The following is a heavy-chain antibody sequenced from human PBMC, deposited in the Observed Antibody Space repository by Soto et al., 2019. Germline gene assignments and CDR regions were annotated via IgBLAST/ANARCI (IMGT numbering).Heavy chain of an antibody. CDR3: ARGDYDYSWGTYRPNDAFDI. V-gene: IGHV1-18*04. Sequence: AQLMHSGPEVRKPGASVKVSCRASGYNLTNHGISWVRQAPGQGPEGMGWINPYDGETDYVARCPVRVSMSTDASTTTVYLDLRSLRSDDTAVYYCARGDYDYSWGTYRPNDAFDIWGQGTTVTVSS. J-gene: IGHJ3*02. CDR2: INPYDGET. D-gene: IGHD3-16*02. CDR1: GYNLTNHG.